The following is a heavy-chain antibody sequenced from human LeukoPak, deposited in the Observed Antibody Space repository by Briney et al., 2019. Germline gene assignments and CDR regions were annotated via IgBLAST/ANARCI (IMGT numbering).Heavy chain of an antibody. CDR3: AREDSGGWRYFDS. V-gene: IGHV5-51*01. D-gene: IGHD6-19*01. J-gene: IGHJ4*02. Sequence: GESLKISCKGSGYSFTSNWIGWVRQMPGKGLEWMGIIYPGDSDTRYSPSFEGQVTISADKSISTAYLQWSSLKASDTATYYCAREDSGGWRYFDSWGQGTLVTVFS. CDR2: IYPGDSDT. CDR1: GYSFTSNW.